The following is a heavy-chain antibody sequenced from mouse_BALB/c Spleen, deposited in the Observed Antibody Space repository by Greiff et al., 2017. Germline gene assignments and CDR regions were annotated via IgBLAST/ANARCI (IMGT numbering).Heavy chain of an antibody. CDR3: ARDGGVRRRGRDYYAMDY. Sequence: DVMLVESGGGLVKPGGSLKLSCAASGFTFSDYYMYWVRQTPEKRLEWVATISDGGSYTYYPDSVKGRFTISRDNAKNNLYLQMSSLKSEDTAMYYCARDGGVRRRGRDYYAMDYWGQGTSVTVSS. D-gene: IGHD2-14*01. J-gene: IGHJ4*01. CDR2: ISDGGSYT. CDR1: GFTFSDYY. V-gene: IGHV5-4*02.